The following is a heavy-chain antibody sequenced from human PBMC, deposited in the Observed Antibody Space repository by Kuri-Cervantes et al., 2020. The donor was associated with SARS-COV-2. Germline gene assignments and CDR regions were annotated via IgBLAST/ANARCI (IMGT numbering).Heavy chain of an antibody. V-gene: IGHV3-11*04. CDR3: APLLSGGGAHLYYFYMDA. CDR2: ISSSGSTI. D-gene: IGHD3-16*01. Sequence: GGSLRLSCAASGFTLSDYYMSWIRQAPGKGLEWVSYISSSGSTIYYADSVKGRFTVSRDNAKNSLYLQMNSLRAEDTAVYYCAPLLSGGGAHLYYFYMDAWGKGTSVTVSS. CDR1: GFTLSDYY. J-gene: IGHJ6*03.